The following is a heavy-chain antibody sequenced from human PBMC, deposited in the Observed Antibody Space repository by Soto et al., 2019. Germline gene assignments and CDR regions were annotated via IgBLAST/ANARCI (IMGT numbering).Heavy chain of an antibody. CDR1: GGSFSGYY. V-gene: IGHV4-34*01. Sequence: QVQLQQWGAGLLKPSETLSLTCAVYGGSFSGYYWSWIRQTPGKGLEWIGEINDSGSTNNNPSLKSRVTILVDTPKNQFSLKLSSVTAAATTEYYYARSLLLWFGELSRRGGYYYYMDVWGKGTTVTVSS. D-gene: IGHD3-10*01. CDR3: ARSLLLWFGELSRRGGYYYYMDV. J-gene: IGHJ6*03. CDR2: INDSGST.